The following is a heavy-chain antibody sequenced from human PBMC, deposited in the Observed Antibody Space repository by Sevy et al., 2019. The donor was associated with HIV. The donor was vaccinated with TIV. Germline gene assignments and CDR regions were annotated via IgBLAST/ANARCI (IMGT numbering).Heavy chain of an antibody. CDR1: GGSISSSSYY. J-gene: IGHJ1*01. CDR3: ARHPGFLEARYFQH. CDR2: IYYSGST. V-gene: IGHV4-39*01. D-gene: IGHD3-3*01. Sequence: SETLSLTCTVSGGSISSSSYYWGWIRQPPGKGLEWIGSIYYSGSTYYNPSLKSRVTISVDTSKNQFSLKLSSVTAADTAVYYCARHPGFLEARYFQHWGQGTLVTVSS.